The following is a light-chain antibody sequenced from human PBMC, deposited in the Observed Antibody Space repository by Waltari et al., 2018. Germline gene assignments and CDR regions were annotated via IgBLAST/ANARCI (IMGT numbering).Light chain of an antibody. CDR3: GQGTKVPYS. CDR1: QSFVHTDGNTY. V-gene: IGKV2-30*02. J-gene: IGKJ2*03. Sequence: DIVMTQSPLSLPIIPGQPASISCRSSQSFVHTDGNTYLSWYQQKSGQPPRLLIYKISNRDSGVPDRFSGSGAGTDFTLKISRVEAEDVGVYYCGQGTKVPYSFGQGTRVEIK. CDR2: KIS.